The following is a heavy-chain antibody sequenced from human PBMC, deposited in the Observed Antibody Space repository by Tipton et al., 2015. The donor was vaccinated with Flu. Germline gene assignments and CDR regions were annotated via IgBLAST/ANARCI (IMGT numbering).Heavy chain of an antibody. CDR2: IYYSGST. D-gene: IGHD6-13*01. Sequence: TLSLTCTVSGGSISSYYWSWIRQPPGKGLEWIGYIYYSGSTNYNPSLKSRVTISVDTSKNQFSLKLSSVTAADTAVYYCARVDIPGIAAAKCVWFDPWGQGTLVTVSS. J-gene: IGHJ5*02. CDR3: ARVDIPGIAAAKCVWFDP. CDR1: GGSISSYY. V-gene: IGHV4-59*01.